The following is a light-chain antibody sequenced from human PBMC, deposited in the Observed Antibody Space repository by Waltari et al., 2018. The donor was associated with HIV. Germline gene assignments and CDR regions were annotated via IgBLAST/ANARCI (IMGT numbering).Light chain of an antibody. J-gene: IGKJ2*01. CDR2: AAS. CDR3: QQSYSTPYT. V-gene: IGKV1-39*01. Sequence: DIQMTQSPSSLSASVGDRVTITCRASQSISSYLNWYQQKPGKAPKLLIYAASSLQSGVPSRFSVSGSVTDFTLTISILQPEDFATYYCQQSYSTPYTFGQGTKLEIK. CDR1: QSISSY.